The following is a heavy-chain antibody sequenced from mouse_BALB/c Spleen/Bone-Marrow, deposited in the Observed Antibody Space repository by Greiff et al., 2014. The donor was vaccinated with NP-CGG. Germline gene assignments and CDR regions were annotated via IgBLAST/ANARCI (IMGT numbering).Heavy chain of an antibody. CDR2: IDPSDSYT. D-gene: IGHD2-4*01. CDR3: TRGDYDWYFDV. J-gene: IGHJ1*01. V-gene: IGHV1S127*01. Sequence: VQLQQSGAELVKPGASVKMSCKASGYTFTSYWMHWVKQRPGQGLEWIGAIDPSDSYTSYNQKFKGKATLTVDTSSSTAYMQLSSLTSEDSAVYYCTRGDYDWYFDVWGAGTTVTVSS. CDR1: GYTFTSYW.